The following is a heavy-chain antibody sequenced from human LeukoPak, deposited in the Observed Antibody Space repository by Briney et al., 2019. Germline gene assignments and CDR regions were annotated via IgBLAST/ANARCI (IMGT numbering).Heavy chain of an antibody. CDR3: TRTTAPYSSSFPYYFDY. CDR2: IRSKPNGGTT. V-gene: IGHV3-49*03. J-gene: IGHJ4*01. Sequence: GGSLRLSCTASGFTFGDYAMTWFRQTPGQGLEWIGFIRSKPNGGTTLYAASVRGRVTISRDDSKAIVYLQMNSLTTDDTGVYYCTRTTAPYSSSFPYYFDYWGHGTLVTVSS. CDR1: GFTFGDYA. D-gene: IGHD6-13*01.